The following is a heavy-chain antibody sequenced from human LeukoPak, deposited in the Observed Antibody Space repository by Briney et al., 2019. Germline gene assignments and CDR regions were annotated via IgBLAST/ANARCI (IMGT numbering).Heavy chain of an antibody. D-gene: IGHD2-15*01. CDR1: GGSITSYY. V-gene: IGHV4-59*01. CDR2: IYYKGSTNY. J-gene: IGHJ4*02. CDR3: ARDGRPYCSGGSCSPTHFDY. Sequence: SETLSLTCTVSGGSITSYYWNWIRQPPGKGLEWIGYIYYKGSTNYNYNPSLKSRLIISADTSKNQFSLKLSSVTAADTAVYYCARDGRPYCSGGSCSPTHFDYWGQGTLVTVSS.